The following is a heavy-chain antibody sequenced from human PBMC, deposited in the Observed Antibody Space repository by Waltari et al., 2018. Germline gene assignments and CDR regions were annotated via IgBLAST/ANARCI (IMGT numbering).Heavy chain of an antibody. CDR3: TTDLYSGSYSGDAFDI. J-gene: IGHJ3*02. Sequence: EVQLVESGGGLVKPGGSLRLSCAASGFTFSNAWMNWVGRIKSKTDGGTTDYAAPVKGRFTISRDDSKNTLYLQMNSLKTEDTAVYYCTTDLYSGSYSGDAFDIWGQGTMVTVSS. D-gene: IGHD1-26*01. CDR2: IKSKTDGGTT. CDR1: GFTFSNAW. V-gene: IGHV3-15*07.